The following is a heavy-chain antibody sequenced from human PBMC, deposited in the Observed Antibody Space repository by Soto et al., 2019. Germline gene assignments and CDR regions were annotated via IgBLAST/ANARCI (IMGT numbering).Heavy chain of an antibody. CDR3: ANLRYFDWDPRAKSL. V-gene: IGHV3-21*01. Sequence: SGGSLRLSCAASGFTFSSYSMNWVRQAPGKGLEWVSSISSSSSYIYYADSVKGRFTISRDNAKNSLYLQMNSLRAEDTAVYYCANLRYFDWDPRAKSLWGQGTLVTVSS. CDR1: GFTFSSYS. J-gene: IGHJ4*02. D-gene: IGHD3-9*01. CDR2: ISSSSSYI.